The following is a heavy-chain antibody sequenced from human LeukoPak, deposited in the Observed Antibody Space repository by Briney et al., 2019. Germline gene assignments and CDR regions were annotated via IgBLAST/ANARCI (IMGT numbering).Heavy chain of an antibody. CDR2: IYYSGST. D-gene: IGHD3-22*01. J-gene: IGHJ4*02. CDR3: ARVNLPPYDSSGYYLDY. CDR1: GGSISSYY. Sequence: SETLSLICTVSGGSISSYYWSWIRQPPGKGLEWIGYIYYSGSTNYNPSLKSQVTISVDTSKNQFSLKLSSVTAADTAVYYCARVNLPPYDSSGYYLDYWGQGTLVTVSS. V-gene: IGHV4-59*01.